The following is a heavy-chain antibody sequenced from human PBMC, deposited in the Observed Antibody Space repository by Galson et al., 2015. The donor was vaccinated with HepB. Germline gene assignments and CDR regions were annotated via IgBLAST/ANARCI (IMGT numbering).Heavy chain of an antibody. CDR3: ARDPGRPKLRLAFTVNTKHYAFDV. J-gene: IGHJ6*02. D-gene: IGHD3-16*01. CDR2: IKEDGSEK. V-gene: IGHV3-7*01. Sequence: SLRLSCAASGFTFSNYWMSWVRQAPGKGLEWVANIKEDGSEKYYVDSVKGRFTISRDNAKNSMYLQMSSLRVEDTAVYFCARDPGRPKLRLAFTVNTKHYAFDVWGRGTTVIVSS. CDR1: GFTFSNYW.